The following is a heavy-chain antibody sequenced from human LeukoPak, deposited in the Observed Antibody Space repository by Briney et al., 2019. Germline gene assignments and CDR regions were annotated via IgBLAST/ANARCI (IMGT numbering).Heavy chain of an antibody. D-gene: IGHD4-23*01. CDR2: ISTGSSTT. CDR3: ARVAAGYSVNYFDY. V-gene: IGHV3-48*02. J-gene: IGHJ4*02. CDR1: EFAFSTYN. Sequence: TGGSLRLSCAASEFAFSTYNMNWVRQAPGKGLQWVSYISTGSSTTYYADSVKGRFTISRDNVESSLYLQMNSLRDEDTAVYYCARVAAGYSVNYFDYWGQGTLVTVSS.